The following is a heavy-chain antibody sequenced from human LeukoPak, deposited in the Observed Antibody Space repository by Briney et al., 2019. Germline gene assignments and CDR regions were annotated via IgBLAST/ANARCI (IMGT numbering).Heavy chain of an antibody. V-gene: IGHV3-23*01. CDR1: GFTFGSYA. CDR3: AKATYSGSFPYFDY. D-gene: IGHD1-26*01. J-gene: IGHJ4*02. CDR2: LDSNGGAT. Sequence: GGSLRLSCAASGFTFGSYAMSWVRQAPGKGLEWVSSLDSNGGATYYSDSVKGRFTSSRDNSKNTLYLQMHSLRAEDTAVYYCAKATYSGSFPYFDYWGQGTLVTVSS.